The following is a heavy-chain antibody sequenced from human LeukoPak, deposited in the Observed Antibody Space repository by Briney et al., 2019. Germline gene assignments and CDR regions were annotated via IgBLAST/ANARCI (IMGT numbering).Heavy chain of an antibody. CDR1: GYTFTSYG. V-gene: IGHV1-18*01. J-gene: IGHJ4*02. D-gene: IGHD6-13*01. Sequence: ASVKVSCKASGYTFTSYGISWVRQAPGQGLEWMGWISAYNGNTNYAQKLQGRVTMTTDTSTSTAYMELRSLRSDDTAVYYCARDLWAAAASYYFDYWGQGTLVTVSS. CDR2: ISAYNGNT. CDR3: ARDLWAAAASYYFDY.